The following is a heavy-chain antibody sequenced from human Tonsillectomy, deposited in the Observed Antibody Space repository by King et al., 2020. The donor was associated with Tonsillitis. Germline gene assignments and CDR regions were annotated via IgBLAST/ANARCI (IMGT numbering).Heavy chain of an antibody. CDR3: ARGRSSSSWYNWFDP. Sequence: LQQWGAGLLKPSETLSLTCAVYGGSFRGYYWSWIRQPPGKGLEWIGEINHSGSTNYNPSLKSRVTISVDTSKNQFSLKLSSVTAADTAVYYCARGRSSSSWYNWFDPWGQGTLVTVSS. D-gene: IGHD6-13*01. J-gene: IGHJ5*02. CDR1: GGSFRGYY. V-gene: IGHV4-34*01. CDR2: INHSGST.